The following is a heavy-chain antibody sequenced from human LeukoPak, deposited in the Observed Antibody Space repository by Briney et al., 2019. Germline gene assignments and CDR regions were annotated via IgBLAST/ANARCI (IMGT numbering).Heavy chain of an antibody. D-gene: IGHD4-17*01. CDR3: AKSPIATVSTSGNWFDP. J-gene: IGHJ5*02. Sequence: GGSLRLSCAASGITFDDYAMHWVRQAPGKGLEWVSGISWNSGSIGYADSVKGRFTISRDNAKNSLYLQMNSLRAEDTALYYCAKSPIATVSTSGNWFDPWGQGTLVTVSS. V-gene: IGHV3-9*01. CDR2: ISWNSGSI. CDR1: GITFDDYA.